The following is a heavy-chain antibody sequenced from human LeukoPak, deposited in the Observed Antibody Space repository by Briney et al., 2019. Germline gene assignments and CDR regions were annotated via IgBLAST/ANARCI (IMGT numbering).Heavy chain of an antibody. CDR1: GGTFSSYA. V-gene: IGHV1-69*05. CDR2: IIPIFGTA. Sequence: SVKVSCKASGGTFSSYAISWVRQAPGQGLEWMGGIIPIFGTANYAQKFQGRVTITTDGSTSTAYMELSSLRSEDTAVYYCARGETVGAIGVYYYYYYMDVWGKGTTVTLSS. J-gene: IGHJ6*03. CDR3: ARGETVGAIGVYYYYYYMDV. D-gene: IGHD1-26*01.